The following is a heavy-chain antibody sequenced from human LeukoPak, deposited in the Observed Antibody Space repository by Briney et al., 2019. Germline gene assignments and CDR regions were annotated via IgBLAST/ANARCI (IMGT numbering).Heavy chain of an antibody. J-gene: IGHJ4*02. CDR1: GFTFNKVW. D-gene: IGHD2-21*02. Sequence: KPGGSLRLSCAASGFTFNKVWMNWVRQAPGKGLEWVGRILTTGESATTDYGTTDYAAPVKGRFTISRDDSKNTLYLQMNSLKTEDTAVYYCTTRVVTTNDFWGQGILVTVSS. CDR2: ILTTGESATTDYGTT. V-gene: IGHV3-15*01. CDR3: TTRVVTTNDF.